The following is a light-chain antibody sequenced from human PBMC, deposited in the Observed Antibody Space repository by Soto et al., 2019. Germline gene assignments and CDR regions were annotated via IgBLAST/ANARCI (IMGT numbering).Light chain of an antibody. CDR2: EVS. Sequence: QLVLTQPPSASGSPGQSVTISCTGTSSDVGGYNYVSWYQQHPGNAPKLMIYEVSKRPSGVPDRFSGSKSGNTASLTVSGLQAEDEADYYCSSYAGSNNLYVFGTGTKLTVL. CDR3: SSYAGSNNLYV. J-gene: IGLJ1*01. V-gene: IGLV2-8*01. CDR1: SSDVGGYNY.